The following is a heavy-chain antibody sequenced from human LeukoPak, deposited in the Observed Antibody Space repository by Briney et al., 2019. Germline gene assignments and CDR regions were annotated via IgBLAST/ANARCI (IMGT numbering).Heavy chain of an antibody. CDR2: HSHSGSA. D-gene: IGHD1/OR15-1a*01. J-gene: IGHJ4*02. Sequence: SETLTLTCTVSGASINSDTYYWGWIRQPPGKGLEWIGTHSHSGSASYNPSLRSRITMSLDTSENQLSLKLYSVTAADTAIYYCARYQTGTMFAVWGQGTLVTISS. CDR3: ARYQTGTMFAV. CDR1: GASINSDTYY. V-gene: IGHV4-39*07.